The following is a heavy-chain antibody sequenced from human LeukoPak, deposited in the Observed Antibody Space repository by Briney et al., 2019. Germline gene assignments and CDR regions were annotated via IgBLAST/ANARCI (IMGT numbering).Heavy chain of an antibody. CDR3: ARGPTEVVVVVSASFDY. D-gene: IGHD2-15*01. J-gene: IGHJ4*02. CDR2: IYYSGST. CDR1: GGSISSSSYY. V-gene: IGHV4-39*07. Sequence: SETLSLTCTVSGGSISSSSYYWGWIRQPPGKGLEWIGSIYYSGSTYYNPSLKSRVTISVDTSKNQFSLKPSSVTAADTAVYYCARGPTEVVVVVSASFDYWGQGTLVTVSS.